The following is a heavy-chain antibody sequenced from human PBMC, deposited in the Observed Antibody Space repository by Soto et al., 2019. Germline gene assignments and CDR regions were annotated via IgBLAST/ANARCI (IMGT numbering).Heavy chain of an antibody. J-gene: IGHJ6*02. CDR1: GDSVSSDSAA. CDR2: TYYRSKWYI. CDR3: VRSRVFIAVAGMATYYYYYGMDV. Sequence: SQTLSLTCAISGDSVSSDSAAWNWIRQSPSRGLEWLGRTYYRSKWYIDYAVSVNGRITINPDTSKNHFSLQLNSVTPEDTAVYYCVRSRVFIAVAGMATYYYYYGMDVWGRGTTVTVYS. V-gene: IGHV6-1*01. D-gene: IGHD6-19*01.